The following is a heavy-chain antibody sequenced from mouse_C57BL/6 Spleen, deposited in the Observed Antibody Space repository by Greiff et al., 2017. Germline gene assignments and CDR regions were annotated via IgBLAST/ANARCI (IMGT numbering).Heavy chain of an antibody. CDR3: ARYPGYYDYGDY. CDR1: GYTFTSYW. J-gene: IGHJ2*01. D-gene: IGHD2-4*01. CDR2: IHPNSGST. Sequence: QVQLQQPGAELVKPGASVKLSCKASGYTFTSYWMHWVKQRPGPGLEWLGMIHPNSGSTNYNEKFKSKATLTVDKSSSTAYMQLSSLTSEDSAVYYCARYPGYYDYGDYWGQGTTLTVSS. V-gene: IGHV1-64*01.